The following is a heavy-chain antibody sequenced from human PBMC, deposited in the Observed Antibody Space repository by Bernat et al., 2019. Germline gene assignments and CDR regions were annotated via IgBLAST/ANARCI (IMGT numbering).Heavy chain of an antibody. CDR1: GFTFSSYS. CDR3: ARDEAGSFDY. CDR2: ISSSSSYI. V-gene: IGHV3-21*01. Sequence: EVQLVESGGGLVKPGGSLRLSCAAPGFTFSSYSMNWVRQAPGKGLEWVSSISSSSSYIYYADSVKGRFTISRDNAKNSLYLQMNSLRAEDTAVYYCARDEAGSFDYWGQGTLVTVSS. D-gene: IGHD6-13*01. J-gene: IGHJ4*02.